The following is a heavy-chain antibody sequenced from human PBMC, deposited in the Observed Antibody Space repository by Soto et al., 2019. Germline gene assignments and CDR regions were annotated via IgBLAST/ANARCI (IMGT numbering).Heavy chain of an antibody. Sequence: QVQLVQSGAEVKKPGSSVKVSCKASGGTFSSYAISWVRQAPGQGLEWMGGIIPIFGTANYAQKFQGRVTITADESTSTAYMELSSMRSEDTAVYYCARRGAGATVPTLLGYFAYWGQGTLVTVSS. CDR2: IIPIFGTA. D-gene: IGHD4-4*01. J-gene: IGHJ4*02. CDR1: GGTFSSYA. V-gene: IGHV1-69*01. CDR3: ARRGAGATVPTLLGYFAY.